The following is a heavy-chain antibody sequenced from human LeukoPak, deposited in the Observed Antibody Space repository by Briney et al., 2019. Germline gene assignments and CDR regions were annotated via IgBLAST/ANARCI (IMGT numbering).Heavy chain of an antibody. CDR3: AREGDYYGSGSYYTPGAFDI. D-gene: IGHD3-10*01. CDR2: IWYDGSNK. CDR1: GFTFSSYG. J-gene: IGHJ3*02. V-gene: IGHV3-33*01. Sequence: PGGSLRLSCAASGFTFSSYGMHWVRQAPGKGLEWVAVIWYDGSNKYYAGSVKGRFTISRDNSKNTLYLQMNSLRAEDTAVYYCAREGDYYGSGSYYTPGAFDIWGQGTMVTVSS.